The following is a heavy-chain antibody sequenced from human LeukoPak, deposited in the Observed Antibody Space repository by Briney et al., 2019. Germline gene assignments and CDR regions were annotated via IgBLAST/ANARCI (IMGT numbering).Heavy chain of an antibody. CDR2: ISAYNGNT. Sequence: ASVKVPCKASGYTFTSYGISWVRQAPGQGLEWMGWISAYNGNTNYAQKLQGRVTMTTDTSTSTAYMELRSLRSDDTAVYYCAREEDSYPAAMFTSDYWGQGTLVTVSS. V-gene: IGHV1-18*01. D-gene: IGHD2-2*01. J-gene: IGHJ4*02. CDR1: GYTFTSYG. CDR3: AREEDSYPAAMFTSDY.